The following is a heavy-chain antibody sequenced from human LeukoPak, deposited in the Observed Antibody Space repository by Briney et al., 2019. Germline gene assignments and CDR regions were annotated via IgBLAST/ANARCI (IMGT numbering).Heavy chain of an antibody. J-gene: IGHJ4*02. V-gene: IGHV3-7*03. CDR3: ARSSGWVSDY. D-gene: IGHD6-19*01. Sequence: GGSLRLSCAASGFTFSTYWMTWVRQAPGKGLEWLANIKQDGSEKYYVDSVKGRFTISRDNAKNSLYLQMSSLRAEDAAVYYCARSSGWVSDYWGQGILVTVSP. CDR1: GFTFSTYW. CDR2: IKQDGSEK.